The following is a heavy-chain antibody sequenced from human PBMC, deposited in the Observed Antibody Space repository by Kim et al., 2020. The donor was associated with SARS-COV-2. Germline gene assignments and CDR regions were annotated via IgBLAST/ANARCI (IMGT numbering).Heavy chain of an antibody. CDR2: IYYSGST. J-gene: IGHJ4*02. Sequence: SETLSLTCTVSGGSISSSSYYWDWIRQPPGKGLEWIGSIYYSGSTYYNPSLKSRVTISVDTSKNQFSLKLSSVTAADTAVYYCARDGDYGSGSYDFDYWGQGTLVTVSS. D-gene: IGHD3-10*01. CDR1: GGSISSSSYY. CDR3: ARDGDYGSGSYDFDY. V-gene: IGHV4-39*07.